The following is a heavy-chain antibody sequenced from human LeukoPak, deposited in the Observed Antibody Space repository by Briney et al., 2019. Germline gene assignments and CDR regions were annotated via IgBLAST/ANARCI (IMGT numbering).Heavy chain of an antibody. Sequence: SVKVSCKASGGTFSSYGIIWVRQAPGQGLEWMGRIIPIFGTANYAQKFQGRVTIITDESTSTAYMELSSLRSEDTAVYYCARGFRYNWNERGYFDYWGQGTLVTVSS. CDR1: GGTFSSYG. J-gene: IGHJ4*02. V-gene: IGHV1-69*05. D-gene: IGHD1-20*01. CDR2: IIPIFGTA. CDR3: ARGFRYNWNERGYFDY.